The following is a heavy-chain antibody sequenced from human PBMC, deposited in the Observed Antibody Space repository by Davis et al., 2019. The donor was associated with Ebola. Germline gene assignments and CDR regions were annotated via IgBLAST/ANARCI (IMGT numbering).Heavy chain of an antibody. CDR2: ISWNSGSI. Sequence: GGSLRLSCAASEFTFDDYAMHWVRQAPGKGLEWVSGISWNSGSIGYADSVKGRFTISRDNAKNSLYLQMNSLRAEDAAVYYCARGWTARHSINFFDFWGQGTLVTVSS. V-gene: IGHV3-9*01. CDR3: ARGWTARHSINFFDF. J-gene: IGHJ4*02. D-gene: IGHD6-6*01. CDR1: EFTFDDYA.